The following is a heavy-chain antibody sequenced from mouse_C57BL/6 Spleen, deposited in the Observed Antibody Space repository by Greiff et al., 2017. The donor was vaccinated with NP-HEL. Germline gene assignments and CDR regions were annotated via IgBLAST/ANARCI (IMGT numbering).Heavy chain of an antibody. J-gene: IGHJ4*01. CDR3: ATSSYDEKAMDY. CDR2: IYPGDGDT. V-gene: IGHV1-80*01. CDR1: GYAFSSYW. D-gene: IGHD2-3*01. Sequence: VQLQESGAELVKPGASVKISCKASGYAFSSYWMNWVKQRPGKGLEWIGQIYPGDGDTNYNGKFKGKATLTADKSSSTAYMQLSSLTSEDSAVYFCATSSYDEKAMDYWGQGTSVTVSS.